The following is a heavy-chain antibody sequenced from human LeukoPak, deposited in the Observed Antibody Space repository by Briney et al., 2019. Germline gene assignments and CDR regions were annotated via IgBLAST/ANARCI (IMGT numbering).Heavy chain of an antibody. CDR1: GFTFSSHS. CDR3: ARDQGLLVVAGRFGY. D-gene: IGHD6-19*01. J-gene: IGHJ4*02. Sequence: GGSLRLSWAASGFTFSSHSVKWVRQAPGKGLEWVSSISSSSSYIYYADSVKGRFTISRDNAKNSLYLQMNSLRAEDTAVYYCARDQGLLVVAGRFGYWGQGTLVTVSS. CDR2: ISSSSSYI. V-gene: IGHV3-21*01.